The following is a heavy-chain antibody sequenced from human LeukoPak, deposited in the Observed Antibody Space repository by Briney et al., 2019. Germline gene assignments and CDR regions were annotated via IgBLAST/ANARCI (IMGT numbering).Heavy chain of an antibody. CDR3: AWIAPHYYDSSRAAFDI. J-gene: IGHJ3*02. V-gene: IGHV2-70*11. CDR1: GFSLSTGGMC. CDR2: IDWDDDK. Sequence: SGPALVKPTQTLTLTCTFSGFSLSTGGMCVTWIRQPPGKALEWLARIDWDDDKYYSTSLKTRLTISKDTSKNQVVLTMTNMDPVDTATYYCAWIAPHYYDSSRAAFDIWGQGTMVTVSS. D-gene: IGHD3-22*01.